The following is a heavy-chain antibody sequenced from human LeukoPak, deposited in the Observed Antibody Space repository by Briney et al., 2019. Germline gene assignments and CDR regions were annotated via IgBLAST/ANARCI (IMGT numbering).Heavy chain of an antibody. D-gene: IGHD1-14*01. V-gene: IGHV4-38-2*02. Sequence: SETLSLTCTVSGGSISSYYWSWIRQPPGKGLEWIGSIYHSGSTYYNPSLKSRVTISVDTSKNQFSLKLSSVTAADTAVYYCARDSEYYYMDVWGKGTTVTVSS. J-gene: IGHJ6*03. CDR1: GGSISSYY. CDR2: IYHSGST. CDR3: ARDSEYYYMDV.